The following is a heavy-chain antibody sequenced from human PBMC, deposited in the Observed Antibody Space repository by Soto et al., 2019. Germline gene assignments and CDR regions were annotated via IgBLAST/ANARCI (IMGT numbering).Heavy chain of an antibody. J-gene: IGHJ5*02. CDR1: GFTFSSYS. CDR2: IKNKANSYIT. CDR3: TRAPSYYGSGSDH. V-gene: IGHV3-72*01. Sequence: GGSLRLSCAASGFTFSSYSMNWVRQAPGKGLEWVGRIKNKANSYITEYAASVKGRFSISRDDSKNSLYLQMNSLKSEDTAVYYCTRAPSYYGSGSDHWGQGTLVTVSS. D-gene: IGHD3-10*01.